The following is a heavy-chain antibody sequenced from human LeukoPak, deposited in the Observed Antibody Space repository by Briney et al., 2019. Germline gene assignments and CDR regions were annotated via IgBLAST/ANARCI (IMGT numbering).Heavy chain of an antibody. V-gene: IGHV3-48*03. J-gene: IGHJ3*02. D-gene: IGHD2-21*02. CDR1: GFTFSSYE. CDR3: ARESVVTAIDDAFDI. Sequence: ETGGSLRLSCAASGFTFSSYEMNWVRQAPGKGLEWVSYISSSGSTIYYADSVKGRFTISRDNAKNSLYLQMNSLRAEDTAVYYCARESVVTAIDDAFDIWGQGTMVTVS. CDR2: ISSSGSTI.